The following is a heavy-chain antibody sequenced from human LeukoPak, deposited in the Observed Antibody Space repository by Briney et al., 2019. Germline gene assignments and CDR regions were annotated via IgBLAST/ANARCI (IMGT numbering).Heavy chain of an antibody. J-gene: IGHJ6*02. CDR3: ARERPLLWFGDRTSYYYYGMDV. D-gene: IGHD3-10*01. V-gene: IGHV1-18*01. Sequence: GASVKVSCKASGYTFTSYGISWVRQAPGQGLEWMGWISAYNGNTNYAQKLQGRVTMTTDTSTSTAYMELRSLRSDDTAVYYCARERPLLWFGDRTSYYYYGMDVWGQGTTVTVSS. CDR1: GYTFTSYG. CDR2: ISAYNGNT.